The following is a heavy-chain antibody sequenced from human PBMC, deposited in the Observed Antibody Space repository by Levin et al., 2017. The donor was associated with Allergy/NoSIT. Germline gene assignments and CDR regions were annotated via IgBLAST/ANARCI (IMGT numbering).Heavy chain of an antibody. CDR1: GFTFDDYA. Sequence: GGSLRLSCAASGFTFDDYAMHWVRQAPGKGLEWVSGISWNSGSIGYADSVKGRFTISRDNAKNSLYLQMNSLRAEDTALYYCAKDMRYSSGWYGGFDYWGQGTLVTVSS. CDR2: ISWNSGSI. V-gene: IGHV3-9*01. D-gene: IGHD6-19*01. CDR3: AKDMRYSSGWYGGFDY. J-gene: IGHJ4*02.